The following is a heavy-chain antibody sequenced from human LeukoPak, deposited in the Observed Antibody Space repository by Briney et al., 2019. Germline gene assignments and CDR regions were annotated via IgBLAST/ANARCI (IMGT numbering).Heavy chain of an antibody. V-gene: IGHV1-2*02. J-gene: IGHJ5*02. CDR1: GYSFTGYY. D-gene: IGHD3-3*02. Sequence: ASVKVSCKASGYSFTGYYMHWVRQAPGEGLEWMGWINPNSGDTKYAQKFQDRVTMTRDTSISAAYMELSRLRSDDTAVYYCARGSSIGVTGNRCLDPRGQGTLVTVSS. CDR2: INPNSGDT. CDR3: ARGSSIGVTGNRCLDP.